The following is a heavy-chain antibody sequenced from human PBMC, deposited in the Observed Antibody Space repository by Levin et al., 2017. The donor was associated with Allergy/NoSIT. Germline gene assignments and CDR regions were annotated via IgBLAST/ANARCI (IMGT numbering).Heavy chain of an antibody. CDR2: ISGSGGST. J-gene: IGHJ4*02. CDR1: GFTFSSYA. D-gene: IGHD3-22*01. V-gene: IGHV3-23*01. Sequence: LSLTCAASGFTFSSYAMSWVRQAPGKGLEWVSAISGSGGSTYYADSVKGRFTISRDNSKNTLYLQMNSLRAEDTAVYYCAKDSTRPIGLFDYWGQGTLVTVSS. CDR3: AKDSTRPIGLFDY.